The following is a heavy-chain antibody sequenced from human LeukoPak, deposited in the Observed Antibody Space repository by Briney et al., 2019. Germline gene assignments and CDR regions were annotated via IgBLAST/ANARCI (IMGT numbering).Heavy chain of an antibody. D-gene: IGHD2-8*01. J-gene: IGHJ3*02. V-gene: IGHV3-74*01. CDR3: ASMNGHAFDI. Sequence: GGSLRLSCAASGFTLSSYWMHWVRQAPEKGLVWVSGINSDGGSTRYADSVKGRFIITRDNTKNMLYLQMNSLRAEDTAVYYCASMNGHAFDIWGQGTRVTVSS. CDR2: INSDGGST. CDR1: GFTLSSYW.